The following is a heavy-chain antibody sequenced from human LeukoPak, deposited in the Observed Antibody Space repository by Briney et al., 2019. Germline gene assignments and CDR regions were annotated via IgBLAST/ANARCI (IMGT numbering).Heavy chain of an antibody. V-gene: IGHV5-51*01. J-gene: IGHJ5*02. D-gene: IGHD2-15*01. CDR1: GYSINNYW. Sequence: GESLKISCKGSGYSINNYWIGWVRQMCGKGLEWMGIIYPADSDIRYSPSFQGQVTISADKSISTAYLQWSSLKASDTAMYYCARQEYCSGGSCYTWFDPWGQGTLVTVSS. CDR3: ARQEYCSGGSCYTWFDP. CDR2: IYPADSDI.